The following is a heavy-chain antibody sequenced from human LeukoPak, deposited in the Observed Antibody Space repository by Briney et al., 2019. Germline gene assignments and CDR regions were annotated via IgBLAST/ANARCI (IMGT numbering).Heavy chain of an antibody. J-gene: IGHJ4*02. Sequence: SETLSLTCTVSDGSITNNDWSWVRQTPGKGLEFIGYVHYSGTTNYNPSLRSRVTISIDTSRKHFFLKLKSVTAADTAVYYCARETRLDRYYYGSGPPGYWGQGTLVTVSS. CDR2: VHYSGTT. D-gene: IGHD3-10*01. V-gene: IGHV4-59*01. CDR1: DGSITNND. CDR3: ARETRLDRYYYGSGPPGY.